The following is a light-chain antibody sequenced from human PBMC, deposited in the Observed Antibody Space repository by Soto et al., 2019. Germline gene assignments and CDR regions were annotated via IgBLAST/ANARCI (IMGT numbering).Light chain of an antibody. CDR2: DAS. V-gene: IGKV3-11*01. J-gene: IGKJ5*01. Sequence: EIVLTQSPATLSLSPGERATLSCRASQSVSSYLAWYQQKPGQAPRLLIYDASNRATGIPARFSGSGSGTEFTLTISSLEPDDFAFYYCQQRSNWPVTFGLGTRLEIK. CDR3: QQRSNWPVT. CDR1: QSVSSY.